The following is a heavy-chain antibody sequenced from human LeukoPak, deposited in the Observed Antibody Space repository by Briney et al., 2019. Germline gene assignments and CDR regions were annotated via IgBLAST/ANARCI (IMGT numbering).Heavy chain of an antibody. CDR3: ARWGEIAAAGTEFDY. D-gene: IGHD6-13*01. J-gene: IGHJ4*02. Sequence: SETLSLTCTVSGGSISTGSYYWSWIRQPAGKGLEWIGRIYTSGSTNYNPSLKSRVTISVDTYKNQFSLKLSSVTAADTAVYYCARWGEIAAAGTEFDYWGQGTLVTVSS. CDR2: IYTSGST. CDR1: GGSISTGSYY. V-gene: IGHV4-61*02.